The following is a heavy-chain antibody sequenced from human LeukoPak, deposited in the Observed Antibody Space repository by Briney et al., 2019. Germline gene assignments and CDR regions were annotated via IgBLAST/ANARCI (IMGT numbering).Heavy chain of an antibody. CDR2: IIGSGSGT. CDR1: GFTFSSYG. Sequence: GGSLRLSCAASGFTFSSYGMSWVRQAPGKGLQWVSVIIGSGSGTYYADSVKGRFTISRDNSRNTLYLQMNSLRAEDTAVYYCAKVVVTAIRGAFDIWGQGTMVTVSS. D-gene: IGHD2-21*02. V-gene: IGHV3-23*01. CDR3: AKVVVTAIRGAFDI. J-gene: IGHJ3*02.